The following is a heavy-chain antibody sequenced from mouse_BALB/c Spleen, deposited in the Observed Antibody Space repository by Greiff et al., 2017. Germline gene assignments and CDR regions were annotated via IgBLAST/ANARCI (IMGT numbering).Heavy chain of an antibody. CDR2: IWSGGST. D-gene: IGHD1-1*01. CDR1: GFSLTSYG. Sequence: VQLQQSGPGLVQPSQSLSITCTVSGFSLTSYGVHWVRQSPGKGLEWLGVIWSGGSTDYNAAFISRLSISKDNSKSQVFFKMNSLQANDTAIYYCARNVVARYAMDYWGQGTSVTVSS. V-gene: IGHV2-2*02. CDR3: ARNVVARYAMDY. J-gene: IGHJ4*01.